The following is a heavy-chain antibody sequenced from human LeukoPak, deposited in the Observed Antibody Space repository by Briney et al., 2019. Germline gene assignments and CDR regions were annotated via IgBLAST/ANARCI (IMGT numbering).Heavy chain of an antibody. CDR1: GFTFSNHW. CDR2: INSDGSST. D-gene: IGHD3-10*01. J-gene: IGHJ4*02. CDR3: VRALFGESDY. V-gene: IGHV3-74*01. Sequence: GGSLRLSCAGSGFTFSNHWMHWVRQAPGGGLVWVSRINSDGSSTSYAASVKGRFIISGDNAKNTLSLQMNSLRAEDTAVYYCVRALFGESDYWGQGALVTVSS.